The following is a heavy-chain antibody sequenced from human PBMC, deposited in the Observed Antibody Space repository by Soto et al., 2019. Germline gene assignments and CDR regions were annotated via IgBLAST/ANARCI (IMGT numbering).Heavy chain of an antibody. Sequence: QVQLVESGGGVVQPGRSLRLSCAASGFTFSSYGMHWVRQAPGKGLEGGAVIWYDGSNKYYADSVKGRFTISRDNSKNTLYLQMNSLRDEDTAVYYCARGFRPSINYDFWSGYSQNYFDYWGQGTLVTVSS. CDR3: ARGFRPSINYDFWSGYSQNYFDY. J-gene: IGHJ4*02. D-gene: IGHD3-3*01. CDR2: IWYDGSNK. V-gene: IGHV3-33*01. CDR1: GFTFSSYG.